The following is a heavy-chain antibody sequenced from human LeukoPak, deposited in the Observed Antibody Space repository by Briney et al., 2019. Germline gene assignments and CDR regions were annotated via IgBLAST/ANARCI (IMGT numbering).Heavy chain of an antibody. V-gene: IGHV4-4*07. D-gene: IGHD3-10*01. CDR2: TSSSGNT. Sequence: SETLSLTCSVSGDSISYFYWSWIRQAAGKGLEWIGRTSSSGNTDYNASLKSRVTMSVDTSKNQFSLNLNSVTAADTAVYYCARSGTYYNNWFDPWGQGTLVIVSS. J-gene: IGHJ5*02. CDR1: GDSISYFY. CDR3: ARSGTYYNNWFDP.